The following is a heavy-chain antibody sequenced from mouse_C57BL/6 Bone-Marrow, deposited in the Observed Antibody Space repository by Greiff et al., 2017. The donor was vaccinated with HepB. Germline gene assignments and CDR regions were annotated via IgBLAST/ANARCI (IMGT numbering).Heavy chain of an antibody. V-gene: IGHV1-15*01. J-gene: IGHJ2*01. D-gene: IGHD4-1*01. Sequence: QVQLKQSGAELVRPGASVTLSCKASGYTFTDYEMHWVKQTPVHGLEWIGAIDPETGGTAYNQKFKGKAILTADKSSSTAYMELRSLTSEDSAVYYCTKGGLANWDVGYWGQGTTLTVSS. CDR2: IDPETGGT. CDR3: TKGGLANWDVGY. CDR1: GYTFTDYE.